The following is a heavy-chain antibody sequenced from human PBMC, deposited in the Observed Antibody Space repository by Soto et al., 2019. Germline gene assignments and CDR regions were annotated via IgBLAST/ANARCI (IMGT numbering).Heavy chain of an antibody. CDR3: ARRIPYYDFWSGYYPGAFDI. Sequence: SETLSLTCAVYGGSFSGYYWSWIRQPPGKGLEWIGEINHSGSTNYNPPLKSRVTISVDTSKNQFSLKLSSVTAADTAVYYCARRIPYYDFWSGYYPGAFDIWGQGTMVTV. D-gene: IGHD3-3*01. CDR1: GGSFSGYY. V-gene: IGHV4-34*01. J-gene: IGHJ3*02. CDR2: INHSGST.